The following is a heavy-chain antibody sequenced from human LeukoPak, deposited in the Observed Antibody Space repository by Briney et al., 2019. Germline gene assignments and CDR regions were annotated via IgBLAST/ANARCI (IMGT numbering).Heavy chain of an antibody. CDR3: AGGNSMDV. D-gene: IGHD1/OR15-1a*01. Sequence: GGSLRLSCAVSGFPFSNSWMYWVRQAPGKGLEGGPNIKSDGSGISYVDSVKGRFIISRDKARNSLYLQMNSLRVEDTAVYFCAGGNSMDVWGKGTAVTVSS. CDR1: GFPFSNSW. V-gene: IGHV3-7*03. J-gene: IGHJ6*04. CDR2: IKSDGSGI.